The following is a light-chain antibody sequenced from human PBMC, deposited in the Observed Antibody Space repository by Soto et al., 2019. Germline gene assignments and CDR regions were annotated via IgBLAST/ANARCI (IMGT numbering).Light chain of an antibody. V-gene: IGLV1-40*01. CDR1: SSKIGAGYD. CDR3: QSYDSSLSVYV. CDR2: GNS. Sequence: QSVLTQPPSVSWAPGQRVTISCTGGSSKIGAGYDVHWYQQLPGTAPKLLIYGNSNRPSGVPDRFSGSKSGTSASLAITGLQAEDEADYYCQSYDSSLSVYVFGTGTKVTVL. J-gene: IGLJ1*01.